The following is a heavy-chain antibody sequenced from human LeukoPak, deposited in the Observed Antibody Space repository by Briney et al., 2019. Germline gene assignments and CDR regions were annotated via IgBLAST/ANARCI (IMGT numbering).Heavy chain of an antibody. CDR1: GYTFTDYY. J-gene: IGHJ4*02. D-gene: IGHD2-2*01. Sequence: ASMKVSCKTSGYTFTDYYLQWVRQAPGQGLEWMGWINPKTVGTKYAQKFQGRVTMTRDTSISTAYLEVRRVRSDDTAVYYCARDPTSNQLLPFDYWGQGTLVIVSS. V-gene: IGHV1-2*02. CDR2: INPKTVGT. CDR3: ARDPTSNQLLPFDY.